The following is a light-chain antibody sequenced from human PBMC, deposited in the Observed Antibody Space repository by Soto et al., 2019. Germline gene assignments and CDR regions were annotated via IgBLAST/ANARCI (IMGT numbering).Light chain of an antibody. Sequence: QSVLTQPPSASGTAGQRVTNSCSGSSSNIGSNTVNWYQHFPGTAPKLLIYSNNQRPSGVPDRFSGSKSGTSASLAISGLQSEDEADYYCAAWDDSLNGAVFGGGTQLTVL. V-gene: IGLV1-44*01. J-gene: IGLJ7*01. CDR3: AAWDDSLNGAV. CDR1: SSNIGSNT. CDR2: SNN.